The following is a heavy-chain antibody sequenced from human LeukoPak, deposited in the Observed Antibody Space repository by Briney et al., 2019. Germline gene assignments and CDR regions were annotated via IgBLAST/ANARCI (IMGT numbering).Heavy chain of an antibody. J-gene: IGHJ3*02. CDR3: ARAGAGYCSGGSCLGAFDI. Sequence: ASVKVSCKASGYTFTSYGISWVRQAPGQGLEWMGWISAYNGNTNYAQKLQGRVTMTTDTSTSTAYMELSSLRSEDTAVYYCARAGAGYCSGGSCLGAFDIWGQGTMVTVSS. D-gene: IGHD2-15*01. V-gene: IGHV1-18*01. CDR1: GYTFTSYG. CDR2: ISAYNGNT.